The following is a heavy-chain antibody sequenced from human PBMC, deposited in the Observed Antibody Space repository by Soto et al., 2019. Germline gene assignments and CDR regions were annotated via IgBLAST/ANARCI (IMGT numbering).Heavy chain of an antibody. CDR1: GYTFTGYY. CDR3: AREGSNYGWVDY. V-gene: IGHV1-2*04. J-gene: IGHJ4*02. Sequence: QVQLVQSGAEVKKPGASVKVSCKASGYTFTGYYMHWVRQAPGQGLEWMGWINPNRGGTNYAQRFQCWVTMTRDTYISTAYMELSRLRSDDTAGYYCAREGSNYGWVDYWGQGTLVTVSS. D-gene: IGHD4-4*01. CDR2: INPNRGGT.